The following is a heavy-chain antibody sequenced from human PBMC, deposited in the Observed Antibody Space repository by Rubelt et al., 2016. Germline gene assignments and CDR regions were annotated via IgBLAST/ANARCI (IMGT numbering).Heavy chain of an antibody. V-gene: IGHV3-48*02. J-gene: IGHJ4*02. D-gene: IGHD3-16*01. CDR3: TSWNYDYVWGNHQHDF. CDR2: I. Sequence: IYYADSVQGRFTISRDNAKNSLYLHMNSLRDEDTAVYYCTSWNYDYVWGNHQHDFWGQGTLVTVSS.